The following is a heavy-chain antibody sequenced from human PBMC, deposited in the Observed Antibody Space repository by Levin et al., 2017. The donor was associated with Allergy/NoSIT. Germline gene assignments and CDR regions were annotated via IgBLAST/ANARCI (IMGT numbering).Heavy chain of an antibody. CDR1: GFTFSSYS. CDR2: ISSSSSYI. Sequence: GESLKISCAASGFTFSSYSMNWVRQAPGKGLEWVSSISSSSSYIYYADSVKGRFTISRDNAKNSLYLQMNSLRAEDTAVYYCARGRAIWVPHYGMDVWGQGTTVTVSS. J-gene: IGHJ6*02. D-gene: IGHD7-27*01. V-gene: IGHV3-21*01. CDR3: ARGRAIWVPHYGMDV.